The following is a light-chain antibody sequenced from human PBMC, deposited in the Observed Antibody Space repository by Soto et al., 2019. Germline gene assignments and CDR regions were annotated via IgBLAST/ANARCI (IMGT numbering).Light chain of an antibody. Sequence: LTQPASVSGSPGQSITISCTGTSSDVVGYNYVSWYQHHPGKAPKLMIFDVSNRPSGVSNRFSGSKSGNTASLTISGLQPEDEADYYCSSYTTSNTRQIVFGTGTKVTVL. J-gene: IGLJ1*01. V-gene: IGLV2-14*03. CDR2: DVS. CDR1: SSDVVGYNY. CDR3: SSYTTSNTRQIV.